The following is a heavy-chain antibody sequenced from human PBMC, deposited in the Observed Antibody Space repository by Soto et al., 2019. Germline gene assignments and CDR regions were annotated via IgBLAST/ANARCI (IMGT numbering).Heavy chain of an antibody. CDR3: AKNTGYSYGFPFDY. D-gene: IGHD5-18*01. CDR1: GFTFSSYG. Sequence: QVQLVESGGGVVQPGRSLRLSCAASGFTFSSYGMHWVRQAPGRGLEWVAIISHDGSNKYYADSVEGRFTISRDNSKNTLYLQTNSLRAEDTAVYYCAKNTGYSYGFPFDYGGQGTLVTVSS. V-gene: IGHV3-30*18. J-gene: IGHJ4*02. CDR2: ISHDGSNK.